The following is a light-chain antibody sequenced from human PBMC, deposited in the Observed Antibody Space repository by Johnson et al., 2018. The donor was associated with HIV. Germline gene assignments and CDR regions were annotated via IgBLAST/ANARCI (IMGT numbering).Light chain of an antibody. CDR2: DNN. Sequence: QSVLTQPPSVSAAPGQTVTISCSGSSSNIGNNYVSWYQQLPGTVPKLLIYDNNKRPSGIPDRFSGSKSGTSATLGITGLQTGDEADYYCGTWDQSLNTGAVFGTGTKVTVL. J-gene: IGLJ1*01. V-gene: IGLV1-51*01. CDR1: SSNIGNNY. CDR3: GTWDQSLNTGAV.